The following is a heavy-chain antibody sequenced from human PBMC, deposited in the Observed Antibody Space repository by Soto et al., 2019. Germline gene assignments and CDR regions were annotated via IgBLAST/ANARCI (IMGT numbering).Heavy chain of an antibody. V-gene: IGHV3-11*01. CDR3: ARVLVFYGGFDP. CDR1: GFTFTDYY. Sequence: PGESLKISCAASGFTFTDYYMSWIRQAPGKGLEWVSYISSSGSTIYYADSVKGRFTISRDNAKNSLYLQMNSLRAEDTAVYYCARVLVFYGGFDPWGQGTLVTVSS. CDR2: ISSSGSTI. D-gene: IGHD2-21*02. J-gene: IGHJ5*02.